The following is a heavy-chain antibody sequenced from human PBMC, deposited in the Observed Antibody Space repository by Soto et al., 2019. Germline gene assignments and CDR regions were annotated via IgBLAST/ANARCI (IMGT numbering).Heavy chain of an antibody. V-gene: IGHV4-59*01. D-gene: IGHD3-10*01. Sequence: SETLSLTCTVSGGSISSYYWSWIRQPPGKGLEWIGYIYYSGSTNYNPSQKSRVTISVDTSKNQFSLKLSSVTAADTAVYYCARVNYYGSGSYIAPDFDYWGQGTLVTVSS. J-gene: IGHJ4*02. CDR1: GGSISSYY. CDR2: IYYSGST. CDR3: ARVNYYGSGSYIAPDFDY.